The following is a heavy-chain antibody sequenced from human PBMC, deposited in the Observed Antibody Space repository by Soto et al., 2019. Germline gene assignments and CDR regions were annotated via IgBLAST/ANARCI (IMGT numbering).Heavy chain of an antibody. D-gene: IGHD1-1*01. CDR2: IYWDGDK. J-gene: IGHJ4*02. CDR3: VRRTTAFDY. CDR1: GFSLSTSGVG. Sequence: QITLQESGPTLVKPTQTLTLTCTFSGFSLSTSGVGVGWIRQPPGKALEWLALIYWDGDKRYSPSLQSRLTITKDIFKHQVVLTMTNMDPVDTARYYCVRRTTAFDYWGQGTLVTVSS. V-gene: IGHV2-5*02.